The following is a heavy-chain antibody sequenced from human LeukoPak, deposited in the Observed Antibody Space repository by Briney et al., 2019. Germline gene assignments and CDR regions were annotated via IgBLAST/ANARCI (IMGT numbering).Heavy chain of an antibody. CDR1: GFTFSSYA. V-gene: IGHV3-23*01. CDR3: AKTSQGHPPYYCSMDV. CDR2: IGGSGTST. J-gene: IGHJ6*02. Sequence: GGSLRLSCAASGFTFSSYAMIWVRQAPGKGLEWVSAIGGSGTSTFYADSVKGRFTISRDNSKNTLYPQMNSLRAEDTAVYYCAKTSQGHPPYYCSMDVWGPGTTVTVSS.